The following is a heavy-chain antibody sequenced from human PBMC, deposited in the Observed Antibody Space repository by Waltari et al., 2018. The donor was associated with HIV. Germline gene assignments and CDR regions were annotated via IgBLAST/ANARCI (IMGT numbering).Heavy chain of an antibody. CDR3: AKEGQIDAFDF. V-gene: IGHV1-69-2*01. Sequence: EAQLVQSGAEVRKPGTSVKISCKVSGYTFTDYYLHWVRQAPGRGLEWVGLVDPDDGRTIYDERFQDRITITADTSTDTAYMVLSSLRSDDTGVYFCAKEGQIDAFDFWGQGTLVIVS. CDR2: VDPDDGRT. J-gene: IGHJ3*01. CDR1: GYTFTDYY.